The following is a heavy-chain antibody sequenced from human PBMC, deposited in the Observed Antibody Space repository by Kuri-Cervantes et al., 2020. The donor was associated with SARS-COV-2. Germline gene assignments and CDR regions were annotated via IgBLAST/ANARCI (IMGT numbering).Heavy chain of an antibody. J-gene: IGHJ4*02. Sequence: SETLSLTRTVSGGSISSSSYYWGWIRQPPGKGLEWIGSIYYSGSTYYNPSLKSRVTISVDTSKNQFSLKLSSVTAADTAVYYCASYVVVPAAPLDYWGQGTLVTVSS. CDR3: ASYVVVPAAPLDY. V-gene: IGHV4-39*01. CDR1: GGSISSSSYY. CDR2: IYYSGST. D-gene: IGHD2-2*01.